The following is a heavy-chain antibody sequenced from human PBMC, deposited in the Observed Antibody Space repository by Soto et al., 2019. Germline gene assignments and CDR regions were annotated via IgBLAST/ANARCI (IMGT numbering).Heavy chain of an antibody. CDR3: ARGPETAQTIYDNWFDP. V-gene: IGHV4-59*12. Sequence: PSETLSLTCTVSGGSISSYYWSWIRQPPGKGLEWIGYIYHSGSTYYSPSLKSRVTISVDRSKNQFSLKLSSVTAADTAVYYCARGPETAQTIYDNWFDPWGQGTLVTVSS. CDR2: IYHSGST. CDR1: GGSISSYY. D-gene: IGHD3-16*01. J-gene: IGHJ5*02.